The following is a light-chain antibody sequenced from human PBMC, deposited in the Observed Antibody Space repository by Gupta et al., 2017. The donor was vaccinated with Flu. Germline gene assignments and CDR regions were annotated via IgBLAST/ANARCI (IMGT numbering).Light chain of an antibody. Sequence: QSVLTQPPSASGTSGQRVTISCSGSSSNIGSNYVYWYQQLPGTAPKLLIYRNTQRPSGVPDRFSGSKSGTSASLAISGLRSEDEADYYCAAWDDSLSAVVFGGGTKLTVL. CDR1: SSNIGSNY. J-gene: IGLJ2*01. CDR3: AAWDDSLSAVV. V-gene: IGLV1-47*01. CDR2: RNT.